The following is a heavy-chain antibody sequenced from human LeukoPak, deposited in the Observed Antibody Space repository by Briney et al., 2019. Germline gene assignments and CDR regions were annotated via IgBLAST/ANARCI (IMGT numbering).Heavy chain of an antibody. J-gene: IGHJ1*01. D-gene: IGHD3-3*01. CDR2: IYYSGST. CDR3: ARAADFWSGYYFQH. V-gene: IGHV4-59*01. CDR1: GGSISSYY. Sequence: SETLSLTCTVSGGSISSYYWSWIRQPPGKGLEWIGYIYYSGSTNYNPSLKSRVTISVDTSKNQFSLKLSSVTAADTAVYYCARAADFWSGYYFQHWGQGTLVTVSS.